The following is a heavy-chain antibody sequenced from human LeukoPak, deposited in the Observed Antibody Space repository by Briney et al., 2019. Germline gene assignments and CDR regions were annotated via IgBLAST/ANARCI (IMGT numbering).Heavy chain of an antibody. Sequence: GGSLRLSCAASGFTFSGSATHWVRQASGKGLEWVGRIRSKANSYATAYAASVEGRFTISRDDSKNTAYLQMNSLKTEDTAVYYCTAYCSGGSCPLDYWGQGTLVTVSS. CDR2: IRSKANSYAT. D-gene: IGHD2-15*01. CDR1: GFTFSGSA. V-gene: IGHV3-73*01. CDR3: TAYCSGGSCPLDY. J-gene: IGHJ4*02.